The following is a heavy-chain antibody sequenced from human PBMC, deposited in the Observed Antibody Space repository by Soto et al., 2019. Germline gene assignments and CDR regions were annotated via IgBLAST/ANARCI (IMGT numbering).Heavy chain of an antibody. CDR1: GFTFSSYA. Sequence: QVQLVESGGGVVQPGRSLRLSCAASGFTFSSYAMHWVRQAPGKGLEWVAVISYDGSNKYYADSVKGRFTISRDNSKNTLYRQMNSLRAEDTAVHDCARVEGGDAFDIWGQGTMVTVSS. CDR2: ISYDGSNK. D-gene: IGHD3-16*01. V-gene: IGHV3-30-3*01. CDR3: ARVEGGDAFDI. J-gene: IGHJ3*02.